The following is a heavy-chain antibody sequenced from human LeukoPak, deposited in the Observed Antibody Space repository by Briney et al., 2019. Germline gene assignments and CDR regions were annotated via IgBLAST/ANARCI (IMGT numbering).Heavy chain of an antibody. D-gene: IGHD3-22*01. J-gene: IGHJ4*02. V-gene: IGHV3-30*03. CDR3: AREYYDSSGSPYFDY. CDR1: GFTFSNYA. CDR2: ISYDGSNK. Sequence: PGRSLRLSCAASGFTFSNYAMHWVRQAPGKGLEWVAVISYDGSNKYYAESVKGRFTISRDNSKNTLYLQMNSLRPEDTAVYYCAREYYDSSGSPYFDYWGQGTLVTVSS.